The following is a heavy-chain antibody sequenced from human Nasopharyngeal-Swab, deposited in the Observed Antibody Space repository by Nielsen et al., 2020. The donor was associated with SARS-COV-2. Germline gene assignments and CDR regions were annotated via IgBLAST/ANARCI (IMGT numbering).Heavy chain of an antibody. D-gene: IGHD5-12*01. CDR3: ARDIWLRPEGNNAFDL. Sequence: GESLKISCAASGFSFDNYWMNWVRQVPGKGLEWVANINQVGSEKYYVDSVKGRFTISRDNAKNSLYLQMNSLRAADMALYYCARDIWLRPEGNNAFDLWGQGTMVIVSS. J-gene: IGHJ3*01. CDR1: GFSFDNYW. CDR2: INQVGSEK. V-gene: IGHV3-7*01.